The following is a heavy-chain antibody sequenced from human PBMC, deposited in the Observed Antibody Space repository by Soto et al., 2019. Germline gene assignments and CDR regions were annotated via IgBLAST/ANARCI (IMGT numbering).Heavy chain of an antibody. V-gene: IGHV1-69*01. D-gene: IGHD1-26*01. CDR1: GGTFSSYA. Sequence: QVQLVQSGAEVKKPASSVQVSCKASGGTFSSYAIPWVRQAPGQGLEWMGGIIPIFGTANYAEKFQGRVTITADESTSTAYMELSSLISEDTAVYYCAREVGATKERLADYWGQGTLVTVSS. CDR3: AREVGATKERLADY. CDR2: IIPIFGTA. J-gene: IGHJ4*02.